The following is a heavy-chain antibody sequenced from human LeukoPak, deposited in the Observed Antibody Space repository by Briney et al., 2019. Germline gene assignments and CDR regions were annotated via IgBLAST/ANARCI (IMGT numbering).Heavy chain of an antibody. CDR3: ARAVRSWYYSDY. CDR1: GYTFTGYY. D-gene: IGHD6-13*01. J-gene: IGHJ4*02. Sequence: ASVKVSCKASGYTFTGYYMHWVRQAPGQGLEWMGWINPNSGGTNYAQKFQGRATMTRDTSISTAYMELSRLRSDDTAVYYCARAVRSWYYSDYWGQATLVTVSS. V-gene: IGHV1-2*02. CDR2: INPNSGGT.